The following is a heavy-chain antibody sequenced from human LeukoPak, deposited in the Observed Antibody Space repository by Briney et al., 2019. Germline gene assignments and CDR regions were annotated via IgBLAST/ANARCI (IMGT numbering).Heavy chain of an antibody. CDR1: GFTFSSYW. J-gene: IGHJ6*02. V-gene: IGHV3-7*05. CDR2: IKQDGSVK. Sequence: PGGSLRLSCAASGFTFSSYWMSWVRQAPGKGLKWVANIKQDGSVKYYVDSVKGRFTISRDNAMNSLYLQMNSLRAEDTAVYYCARDTALVTSVDYYGMDVWGQGTTVTVSS. CDR3: ARDTALVTSVDYYGMDV. D-gene: IGHD5-18*01.